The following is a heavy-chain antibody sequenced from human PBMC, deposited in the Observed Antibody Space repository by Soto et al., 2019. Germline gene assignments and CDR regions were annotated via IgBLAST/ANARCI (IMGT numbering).Heavy chain of an antibody. CDR3: AKDMDILMMYYFDY. Sequence: GGSLRLSCAASGFTFSSYAMSWVRQVPGKGLDWVSSISDSGGSAYYADSGKGRFTISRDNSKNTLYLQMNSLRAEDTAVYFCAKDMDILMMYYFDYWGQGALVTV. V-gene: IGHV3-23*01. CDR2: ISDSGGSA. CDR1: GFTFSSYA. D-gene: IGHD5-12*01. J-gene: IGHJ4*02.